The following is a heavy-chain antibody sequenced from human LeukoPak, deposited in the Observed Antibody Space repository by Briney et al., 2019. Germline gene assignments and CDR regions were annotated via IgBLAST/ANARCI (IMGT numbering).Heavy chain of an antibody. J-gene: IGHJ6*04. CDR2: INKDGGGI. Sequence: PGGSLRLSCAVSGFPFSNSWMYWVRQAPGKGLEGVANINKDGGGISYVDSVKGRFIISRDNARNLLYLQMSSLRVEDTAVYFCAGGNSMDVWGKGTAVTVSS. D-gene: IGHD1/OR15-1a*01. CDR1: GFPFSNSW. CDR3: AGGNSMDV. V-gene: IGHV3-7*03.